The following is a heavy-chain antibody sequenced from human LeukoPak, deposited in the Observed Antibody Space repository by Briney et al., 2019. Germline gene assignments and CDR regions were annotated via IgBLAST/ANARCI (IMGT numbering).Heavy chain of an antibody. D-gene: IGHD3-16*01. V-gene: IGHV4-39*01. Sequence: PSETLSLTCTVSGGSISSSSYYWGWIRQPPGKGLEWIGSIYYSGSTYYNPSLKGRVTISVDTSKNQFSLKLSSVTAADTAVYYCARLWALRPDYWGQGTLVTVSS. J-gene: IGHJ4*02. CDR3: ARLWALRPDY. CDR2: IYYSGST. CDR1: GGSISSSSYY.